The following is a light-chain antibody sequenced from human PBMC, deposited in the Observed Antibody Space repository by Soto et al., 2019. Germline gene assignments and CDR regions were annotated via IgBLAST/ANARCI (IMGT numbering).Light chain of an antibody. CDR3: ETWDSNTRV. CDR2: LEGSGSY. Sequence: QAVVTQSSSASASLGSSVKLTCTLSSAHSSYIIAWHQQQPGKAPRYLMKLEGSGSYNKGSGIPDRFSGSSSGADRYLTISNVHFEDEADYYCETWDSNTRVFGGGTKLTVL. J-gene: IGLJ2*01. V-gene: IGLV4-60*02. CDR1: SAHSSYI.